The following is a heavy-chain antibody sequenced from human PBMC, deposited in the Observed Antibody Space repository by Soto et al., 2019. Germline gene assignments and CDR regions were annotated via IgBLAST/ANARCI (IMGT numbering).Heavy chain of an antibody. CDR1: GYTFTSYY. CDR2: INPSGGST. CDR3: GRDRPFFGLFPFNWFAP. J-gene: IGHJ5*02. V-gene: IGHV1-46*01. Sequence: ASVKVSCKASGYTFTSYYMHWVRQAPGQGLEWMGIINPSGGSTSYAQKFQGRVTMTRDTSTSTVYMELSSLRYEDTAVYYCGRDRPFFGLFPFNWFAPWGREPWSPSPQ. D-gene: IGHD3-3*01.